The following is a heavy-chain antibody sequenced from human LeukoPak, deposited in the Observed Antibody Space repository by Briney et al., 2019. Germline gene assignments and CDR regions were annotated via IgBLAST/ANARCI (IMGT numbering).Heavy chain of an antibody. J-gene: IGHJ4*02. CDR1: GFTFSSYS. CDR2: ISSSSGTI. D-gene: IGHD5-18*01. V-gene: IGHV3-48*04. Sequence: GGSLRLSCAASGFTFSSYSMNWVRQAPGKGLEWVSYISSSSGTIYYADSVKGRFTISRDNAKNSLYLQMNRLRAEDTAVYYCARLRGYSYGYGDYWGQGTLVTVSS. CDR3: ARLRGYSYGYGDY.